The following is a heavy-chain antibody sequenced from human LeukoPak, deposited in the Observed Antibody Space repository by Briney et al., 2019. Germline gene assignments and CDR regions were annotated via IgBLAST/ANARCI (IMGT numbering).Heavy chain of an antibody. D-gene: IGHD3-10*01. CDR1: GGSFSGYY. V-gene: IGHV4-34*01. Sequence: SETLSLTCAVYGGSFSGYYWSWIRQPPGKGLEWIGEINHSGSTNYNPSLKSRVTISVDMSKNQFSLKLSSVTAADTAVYYCARVRGVSGPWGQGTLVTVSS. CDR2: INHSGST. J-gene: IGHJ4*02. CDR3: ARVRGVSGP.